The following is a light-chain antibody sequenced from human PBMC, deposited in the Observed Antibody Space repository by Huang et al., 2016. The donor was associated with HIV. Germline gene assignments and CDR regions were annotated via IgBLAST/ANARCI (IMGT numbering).Light chain of an antibody. CDR2: DAA. CDR3: QQRITWPPYT. CDR1: QSVSSY. V-gene: IGKV3-11*01. Sequence: EIVLTQSPATLSLSPGERAPLSCRASQSVSSYLAWYQQQPGQSPRLLIADAANRATGSPARFSGSGSGTDFTLTISSLEPEDFAVYYCQQRITWPPYTFGQGTKLEIK. J-gene: IGKJ2*01.